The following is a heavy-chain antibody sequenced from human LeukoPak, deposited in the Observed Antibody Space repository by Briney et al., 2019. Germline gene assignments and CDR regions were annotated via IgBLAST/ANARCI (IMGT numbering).Heavy chain of an antibody. CDR2: INPNSGGT. CDR1: GYTFTGCY. J-gene: IGHJ4*02. Sequence: GASVKVSCKASGYTFTGCYLHWVRQAPGQGLEWMGWINPNSGGTNYAQKFQGRVTMTRDTSISTAYMELSRLRSDDTAVYYCARGEYSSSWTDYWGQRALVTVSS. D-gene: IGHD6-6*01. CDR3: ARGEYSSSWTDY. V-gene: IGHV1-2*02.